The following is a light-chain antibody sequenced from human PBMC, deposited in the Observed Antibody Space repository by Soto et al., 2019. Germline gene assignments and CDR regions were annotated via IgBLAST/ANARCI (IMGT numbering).Light chain of an antibody. CDR3: QSYDSSLSGSVV. J-gene: IGLJ2*01. CDR1: TSNIGAGYD. Sequence: QSALTQPPSVSGAPGQRVTISCTGSTSNIGAGYDVHWYQQIPGTAPKLLIYGNSNRPSGVPDRFSGSKSGTSASLAITGLQGEDEADYYCQSYDSSLSGSVVFGGGTKVTVL. CDR2: GNS. V-gene: IGLV1-40*01.